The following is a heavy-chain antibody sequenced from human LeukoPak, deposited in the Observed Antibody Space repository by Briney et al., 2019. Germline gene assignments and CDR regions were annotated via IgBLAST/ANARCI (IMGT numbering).Heavy chain of an antibody. CDR3: ARRYCSGVNCYPFFDS. Sequence: SETLSLTCTVSGGSISSYWRWIRQPPGKALEWIGFIHYSGTTNYNPSLKSRVTISIDTSKNQFSLRLTSVTAADPAVYFCARRYCSGVNCYPFFDSWGQGTLVTVSS. CDR2: IHYSGTT. V-gene: IGHV4-59*01. D-gene: IGHD2-15*01. J-gene: IGHJ4*02. CDR1: GGSISSY.